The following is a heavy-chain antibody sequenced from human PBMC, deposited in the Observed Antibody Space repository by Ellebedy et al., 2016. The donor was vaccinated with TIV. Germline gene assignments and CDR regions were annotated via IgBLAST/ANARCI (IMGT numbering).Heavy chain of an antibody. Sequence: GGSLRLSXAASGFTFSSYGMHWVRQAPGKGLEWVAVISYDGSNKYYADSVKGRFTISRDNSKNTLYLQMSSLRAEDTAVYYCVKPAARYFDYWGQGTLVTVSS. CDR3: VKPAARYFDY. V-gene: IGHV3-30*18. CDR1: GFTFSSYG. D-gene: IGHD6-13*01. J-gene: IGHJ4*02. CDR2: ISYDGSNK.